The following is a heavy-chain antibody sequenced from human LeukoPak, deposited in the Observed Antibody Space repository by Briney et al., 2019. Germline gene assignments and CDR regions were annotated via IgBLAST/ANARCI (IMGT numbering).Heavy chain of an antibody. V-gene: IGHV3-53*01. CDR1: GFTVSSNY. CDR2: IYSGGST. D-gene: IGHD3-10*01. J-gene: IGHJ4*02. Sequence: GGSLRLSCAASGFTVSSNYMSWVRQAPGKGLEWVSVIYSGGSTFYADSVRGRFTISRDNSKSTLYLQMNNLRADDTAVYYCAKEGGEWKDNYWGQGTLVTVSS. CDR3: AKEGGEWKDNY.